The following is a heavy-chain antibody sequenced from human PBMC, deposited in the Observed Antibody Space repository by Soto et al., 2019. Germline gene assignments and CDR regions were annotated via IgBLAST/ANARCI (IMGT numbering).Heavy chain of an antibody. CDR1: GFTFSSYG. J-gene: IGHJ6*02. CDR2: IWYDGSNK. CDR3: ARTGTHYYGMDV. V-gene: IGHV3-33*01. Sequence: QVQLVESGGGVVQPGRSLRLSCAASGFTFSSYGMHWVRQAPGKGLEWVALIWYDGSNKYYADSVKGRFTISRDNSKNTLYLQMNSLRAEDTAVYYCARTGTHYYGMDVWGQGTTVTVSS. D-gene: IGHD1-7*01.